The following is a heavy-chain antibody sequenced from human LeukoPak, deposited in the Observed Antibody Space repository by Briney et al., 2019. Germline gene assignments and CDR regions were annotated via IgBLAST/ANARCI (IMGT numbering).Heavy chain of an antibody. Sequence: GESLRLSCAASGFTFSSYSMNWVRQAPGKGLEWVSYISTSSSSIYYADSVKGRFTISRDNSKNTVYLQMNSLRVEDTAIYYCARGQEFDDGVFDSWGQGTLVTVSS. CDR2: ISTSSSSI. V-gene: IGHV3-48*01. CDR1: GFTFSSYS. CDR3: ARGQEFDDGVFDS. D-gene: IGHD3-10*01. J-gene: IGHJ4*02.